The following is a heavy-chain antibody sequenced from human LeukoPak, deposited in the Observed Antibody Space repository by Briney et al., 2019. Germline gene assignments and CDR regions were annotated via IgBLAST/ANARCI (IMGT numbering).Heavy chain of an antibody. V-gene: IGHV3-23*01. CDR2: ISVAGATT. CDR3: AKLSLGDFEYFDY. CDR1: GFTFSSYV. Sequence: GGSLRLSCAASGFTFSSYVMSWVRQAPGEGLEWVSSISVAGATTDYADSVKGRFTISRDNSKSTVYLQMNGLRVEDTALYYCAKLSLGDFEYFDYWGQGTLVTVSS. D-gene: IGHD2-21*02. J-gene: IGHJ4*02.